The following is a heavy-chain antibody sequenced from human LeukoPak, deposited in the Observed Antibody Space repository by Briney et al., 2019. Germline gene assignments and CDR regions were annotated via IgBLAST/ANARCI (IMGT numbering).Heavy chain of an antibody. CDR1: GFSFSRFA. J-gene: IGHJ4*02. V-gene: IGHV3-64*01. Sequence: GGSLRLSCAASGFSFSRFAMHWVRQAPGKGLEYVSTITYNGGRTYYGNSVKGRFTISRDNSKNTLYLQMDSLRAEDMAVYYCARWNDGWEFDYWGQGTLVSVSS. CDR2: ITYNGGRT. CDR3: ARWNDGWEFDY. D-gene: IGHD5-24*01.